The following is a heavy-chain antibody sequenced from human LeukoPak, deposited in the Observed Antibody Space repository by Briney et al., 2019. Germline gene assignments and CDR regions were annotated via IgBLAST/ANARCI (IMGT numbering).Heavy chain of an antibody. Sequence: ASVKVSCKASGYTFTSYGISWVRQAPGQGLEWMGWISAYNGNTNYAQKLQGRVTMTTDTSTSTAYMELRSLRSDDTALYHCARDSYISYSRSWPTNWFDPWGQGTLVTVSS. V-gene: IGHV1-18*01. CDR1: GYTFTSYG. J-gene: IGHJ5*02. D-gene: IGHD6-13*01. CDR3: ARDSYISYSRSWPTNWFDP. CDR2: ISAYNGNT.